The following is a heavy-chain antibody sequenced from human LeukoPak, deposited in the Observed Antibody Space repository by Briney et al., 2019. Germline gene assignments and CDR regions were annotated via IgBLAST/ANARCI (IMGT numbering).Heavy chain of an antibody. Sequence: SETLSLTCAVSGDSIDSGDYYWSWIRQPPGKGLEWIGYIYYSGTTHSNPSLKSRLTMSMDTSKSQFSLILSSVTAADTAVYYCARASGRFGGFTGGKQDYYYFNFDVWGPGTTVTVSS. CDR3: ARASGRFGGFTGGKQDYYYFNFDV. J-gene: IGHJ6*02. V-gene: IGHV4-30-4*01. CDR1: GDSIDSGDYY. CDR2: IYYSGTT. D-gene: IGHD3-10*01.